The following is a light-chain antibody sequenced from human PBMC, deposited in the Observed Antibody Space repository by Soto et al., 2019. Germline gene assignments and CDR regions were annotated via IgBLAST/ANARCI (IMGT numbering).Light chain of an antibody. CDR3: QQYNSYPLT. J-gene: IGKJ4*01. Sequence: DMQMTQSPSTLSGSVGDRVTITCRASQTISSWLAWYQQKPGQAPKLLIYKASSLESAVPSRFSGSGSGTEFTLTISGLQPDDFATYYCQQYNSYPLTFGGGTKVDIK. CDR2: KAS. CDR1: QTISSW. V-gene: IGKV1-5*03.